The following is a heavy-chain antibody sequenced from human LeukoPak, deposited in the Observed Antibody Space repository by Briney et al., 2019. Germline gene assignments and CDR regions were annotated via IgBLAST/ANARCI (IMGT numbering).Heavy chain of an antibody. CDR3: ARGGYGDYVAEYFQH. V-gene: IGHV4-34*01. Sequence: SETLSLTCAVYGGSLSGYYWSWIRQPPGKGLVWIGEINHSGSTNYNPSLKSRVTISVDTSKNQFSLKLSSVTAADTAVYYCARGGYGDYVAEYFQHWGQGTLVTVSS. J-gene: IGHJ1*01. CDR2: INHSGST. CDR1: GGSLSGYY. D-gene: IGHD4-17*01.